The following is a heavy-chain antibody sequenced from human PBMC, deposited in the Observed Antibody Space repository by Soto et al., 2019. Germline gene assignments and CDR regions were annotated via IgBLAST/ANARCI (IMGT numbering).Heavy chain of an antibody. CDR3: ARHYGAGYDYLVS. CDR1: GWSISSYY. CDR2: IYYRANP. Sequence: SETLSLTCTVSGWSISSYYWSWIRQPPGKGLEWIGYIYYRANPNYNPSLKSRVTISQDTSKNQFSLKLSSVTAADTAVYYFARHYGAGYDYLVSWGQGTMVTV. V-gene: IGHV4-59*08. J-gene: IGHJ4*02. D-gene: IGHD5-12*01.